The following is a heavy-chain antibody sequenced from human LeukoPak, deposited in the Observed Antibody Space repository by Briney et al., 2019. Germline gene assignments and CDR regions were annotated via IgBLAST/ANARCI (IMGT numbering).Heavy chain of an antibody. CDR2: IYYSGRT. CDR1: GRSISSSSYY. V-gene: IGHV4-39*01. Sequence: PWETLSLTCTIPGRSISSSSYYWGWIRQPPGKGLERLGSIYYSGRTYYNPSLKSRVTISVDTSKNQFSLKLSSVTAADTAVYYCARHIPEAVTIIFFRFDPWGQGTLVTVSS. J-gene: IGHJ5*02. CDR3: ARHIPEAVTIIFFRFDP. D-gene: IGHD4-17*01.